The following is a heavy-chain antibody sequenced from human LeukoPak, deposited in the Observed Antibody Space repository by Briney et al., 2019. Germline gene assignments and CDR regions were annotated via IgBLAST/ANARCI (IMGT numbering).Heavy chain of an antibody. D-gene: IGHD2-8*01. J-gene: IGHJ4*02. CDR2: IYPGDSET. V-gene: IGHV5-51*01. Sequence: GESLKISCRGSGYIFTTYWIGWVRQMPGKGLEWMGIIYPGDSETRYSPSFQGQVSISADKSISTAYLQWSSLKASDSAIYYCARRGCINGLCLDSWGQGALVTVSS. CDR3: ARRGCINGLCLDS. CDR1: GYIFTTYW.